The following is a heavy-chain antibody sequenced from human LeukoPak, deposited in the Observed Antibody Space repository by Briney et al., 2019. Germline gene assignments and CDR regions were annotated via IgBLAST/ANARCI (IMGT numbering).Heavy chain of an antibody. CDR3: ARLSGSYYRPATLIDY. D-gene: IGHD1-26*01. J-gene: IGHJ4*02. CDR2: MSAYNGNT. Sequence: ASVTVSCKASGYTXTIYGISWVRQAPGQGLEGMGWMSAYNGNTNYAQKLQGRVNMTTDTSRRKAYMEMRSRRSDDTAVYYCARLSGSYYRPATLIDYWGQGTLVTVSS. V-gene: IGHV1-18*01. CDR1: GYTXTIYG.